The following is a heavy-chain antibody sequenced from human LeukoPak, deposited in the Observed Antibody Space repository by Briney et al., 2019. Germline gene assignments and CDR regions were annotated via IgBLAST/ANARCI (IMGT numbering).Heavy chain of an antibody. D-gene: IGHD3-22*01. CDR3: ASLSSGSAFDI. CDR2: IYTSGST. Sequence: PSETLSLTCTVSGGSISSYYWSWIRRSAGKGLEWIGRIYTSGSTDYNPSLKSRVTMSVDTSKNQFSLKLSSVTAADTAVYYCASLSSGSAFDIWGQGTMVTVSS. CDR1: GGSISSYY. J-gene: IGHJ3*02. V-gene: IGHV4-4*07.